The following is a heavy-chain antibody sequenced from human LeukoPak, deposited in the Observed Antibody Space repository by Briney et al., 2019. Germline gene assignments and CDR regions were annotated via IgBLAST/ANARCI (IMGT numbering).Heavy chain of an antibody. CDR2: FYDTVST. CDR1: GGSISSSY. V-gene: IGHV4-59*08. D-gene: IGHD2-2*01. J-gene: IGHJ3*01. Sequence: PSETLSLTCTVSGGSISSSYWSWIRQSPGKGLEWIGYFYDTVSTKYNPSLKRRVSISTDTSKNQRSLKLNSVTAADTAVYYCARHGAFITRGVCSSSNCYVEGLQTWGQGIMVSVSS. CDR3: ARHGAFITRGVCSSSNCYVEGLQT.